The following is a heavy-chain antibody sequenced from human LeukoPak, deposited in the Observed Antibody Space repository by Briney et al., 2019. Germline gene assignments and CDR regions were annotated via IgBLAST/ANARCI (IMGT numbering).Heavy chain of an antibody. D-gene: IGHD3-10*01. CDR2: IYYSGST. J-gene: IGHJ6*03. CDR1: GVSITSSSYY. Sequence: SETLSLTCTVSGVSITSSSYYWGWIRQPPGKGLEWIGSIYYSGSTYYNPSLKSRVTISVDTSKNQFSLKLSSVTAADTAVYYCARGGRGSGNYYYYYYMDVWGKGTTVTVSS. V-gene: IGHV4-39*07. CDR3: ARGGRGSGNYYYYYYMDV.